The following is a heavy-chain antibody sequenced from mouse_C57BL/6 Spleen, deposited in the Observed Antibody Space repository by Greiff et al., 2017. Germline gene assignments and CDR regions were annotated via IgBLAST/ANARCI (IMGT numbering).Heavy chain of an antibody. V-gene: IGHV5-9-1*02. J-gene: IGHJ4*01. CDR1: GFTFSSYA. CDR2: ISSGGDYI. D-gene: IGHD2-5*01. CDR3: TRDEMVYSNYDYAMDY. Sequence: EVQGVESGEGLVKPGGSLKLSCAASGFTFSSYAMSWVRQTPEKRLEWVAYISSGGDYIYYADTVKGRFTISRDNARNTLYLQMSSLKSEDTAMYYCTRDEMVYSNYDYAMDYWGQGTSVTVSS.